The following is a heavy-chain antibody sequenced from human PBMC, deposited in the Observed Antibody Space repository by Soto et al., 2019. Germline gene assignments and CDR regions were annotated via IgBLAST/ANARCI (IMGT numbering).Heavy chain of an antibody. CDR3: AREAAVAGAGKFDH. Sequence: SVKVSCKASGGTFSSYASSLVRQAPGQGLEWMGGIIPIFGTANYAQKFQGRVTITADESTSTAYMELSSLRSEDTAVYYCAREAAVAGAGKFDHWGQGTLVTVSS. CDR1: GGTFSSYA. V-gene: IGHV1-69*13. D-gene: IGHD6-19*01. CDR2: IIPIFGTA. J-gene: IGHJ4*02.